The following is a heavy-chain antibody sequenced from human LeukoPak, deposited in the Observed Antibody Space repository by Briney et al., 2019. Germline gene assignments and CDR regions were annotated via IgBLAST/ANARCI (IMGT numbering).Heavy chain of an antibody. CDR3: ARGSGWQTDFDY. D-gene: IGHD6-19*01. Sequence: GASVNVSCKASGYTFTSYAMHWVRQAPGQRLEWMGWINAGNGNTKYSQKFQGRVTITRDTSASTAYMELSSLRSEDTAVYYCARGSGWQTDFDYWGQGTLVTVSS. CDR2: INAGNGNT. V-gene: IGHV1-3*01. J-gene: IGHJ4*02. CDR1: GYTFTSYA.